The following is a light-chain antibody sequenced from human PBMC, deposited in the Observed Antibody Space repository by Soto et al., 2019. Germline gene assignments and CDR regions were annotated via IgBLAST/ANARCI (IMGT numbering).Light chain of an antibody. V-gene: IGKV3-20*01. J-gene: IGKJ1*01. CDR1: QSVSSSY. Sequence: EIVLTQSPGTLSLSPGERATLSCRASQSVSSSYLAWYQQKPGQAPRLLIYGASSRATGIPDRFSGSGSGTDFTLTISRLDPEDFAVYYCQQYVGSQTFGQRTKVEIK. CDR2: GAS. CDR3: QQYVGSQT.